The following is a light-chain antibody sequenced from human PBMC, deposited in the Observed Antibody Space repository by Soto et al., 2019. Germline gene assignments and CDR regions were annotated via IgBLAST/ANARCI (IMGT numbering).Light chain of an antibody. CDR2: DAS. CDR1: QSVSSY. V-gene: IGKV3-11*01. CDR3: QQRSNWPYT. J-gene: IGKJ2*01. Sequence: EIVLTQSPATLSLSPGGRATLSCRASQSVSSYLAWYQQKPGQAPRLLIYDASNRATGIPARFSGSGSGTGFTLTISSLEPEDFALYYCQQRSNWPYTFGQGTKLEIK.